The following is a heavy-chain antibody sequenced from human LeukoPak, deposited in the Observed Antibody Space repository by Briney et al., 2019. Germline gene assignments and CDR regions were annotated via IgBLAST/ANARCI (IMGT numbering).Heavy chain of an antibody. J-gene: IGHJ4*02. CDR1: GYTFTGYY. CDR3: ARDWGELVGATYMLNY. CDR2: INPNSGGT. D-gene: IGHD1-26*01. Sequence: ASVKVSCKASGYTFTGYYMHWVRQAPGQGLEWMGWINPNSGGTNYAQKFQGRVTMTRDTSISTAYMELSRLRSDDTAVYYCARDWGELVGATYMLNYWGQGTLVSVSS. V-gene: IGHV1-2*02.